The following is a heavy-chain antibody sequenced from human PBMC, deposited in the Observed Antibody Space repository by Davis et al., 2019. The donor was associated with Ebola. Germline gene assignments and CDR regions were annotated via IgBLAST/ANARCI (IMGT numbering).Heavy chain of an antibody. CDR3: ANGGSGTVTYYFDY. J-gene: IGHJ4*02. CDR2: ISYDGSNK. CDR1: GFTFSSYG. Sequence: PGESLKISCAASGFTFSSYGMYWVRQAPGKGLEWVAVISYDGSNKYYADSVKGRFTISRDNSKNTLYLQMNSLRAEDTAVYYCANGGSGTVTYYFDYWGQGTLVTVSS. D-gene: IGHD4-17*01. V-gene: IGHV3-30*18.